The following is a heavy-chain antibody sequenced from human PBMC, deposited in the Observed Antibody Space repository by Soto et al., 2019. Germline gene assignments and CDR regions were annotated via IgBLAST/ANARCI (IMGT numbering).Heavy chain of an antibody. CDR1: GFTFSSYS. Sequence: QVQLVESGGGVVQPGRSLRLSCAASGFTFSSYSMHWGLQTPGKGLERVAVTSFDGSSEYYADSVKGRFTISRDNSRNTLYLHMNSLRPEDAAVYYCARPTVSTGFYYAMGVWGQGTTVTVSS. V-gene: IGHV3-30-3*01. J-gene: IGHJ6*02. D-gene: IGHD4-4*01. CDR3: ARPTVSTGFYYAMGV. CDR2: TSFDGSSE.